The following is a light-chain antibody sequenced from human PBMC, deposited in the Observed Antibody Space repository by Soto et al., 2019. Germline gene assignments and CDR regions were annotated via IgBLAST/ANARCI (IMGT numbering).Light chain of an antibody. J-gene: IGKJ5*01. CDR2: DAS. CDR3: QQRKNWPPIT. CDR1: QSVSSSY. Sequence: IVVTQSPGTLSLSPGEIATLSCMAIQSVSSSYLAWYQQRPGQPPRLLIFDASNRATGVPVRFSGSGSGTVFTLTIGSLEPEDSAVYYCQQRKNWPPITFGQGTRLEIK. V-gene: IGKV3D-20*02.